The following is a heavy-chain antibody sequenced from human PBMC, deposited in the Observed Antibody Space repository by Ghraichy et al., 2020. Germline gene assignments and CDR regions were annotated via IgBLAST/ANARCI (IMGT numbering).Heavy chain of an antibody. V-gene: IGHV3-7*01. Sequence: GSLRLSCAASGFTFSSYWMSWVRQAPGKGLEWVANIKQDGSEKYYVDSVKGRFTISRDNAKNSLYLQMNSLRAEDTAVYYCARYSSSWYVPYYYYYMDVWGKGTTVTVSS. CDR3: ARYSSSWYVPYYYYYMDV. CDR2: IKQDGSEK. J-gene: IGHJ6*03. D-gene: IGHD6-13*01. CDR1: GFTFSSYW.